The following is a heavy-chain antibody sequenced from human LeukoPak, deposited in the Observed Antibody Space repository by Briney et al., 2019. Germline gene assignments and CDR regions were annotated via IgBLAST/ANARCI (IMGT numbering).Heavy chain of an antibody. J-gene: IGHJ4*02. V-gene: IGHV4-34*01. CDR3: ARMLSLMSPIDY. CDR1: GGSFSGYY. CDR2: INHSGST. Sequence: SETLSLTCAVYGGSFSGYYWSWIRQPPGKGLEWIGEINHSGSTNYNPSLKSRVTISVDTSKNQFSLKLSSVTAADTAVYYCARMLSLMSPIDYWGQGTPVTVSS. D-gene: IGHD3-10*02.